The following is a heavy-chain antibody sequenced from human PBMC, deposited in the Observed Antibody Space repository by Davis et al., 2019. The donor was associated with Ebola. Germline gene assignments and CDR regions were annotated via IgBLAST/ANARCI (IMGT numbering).Heavy chain of an antibody. CDR1: GGSISSYY. D-gene: IGHD3-16*01. J-gene: IGHJ5*02. V-gene: IGHV4-59*08. Sequence: PSETLSPTCTVFGGSISSYYWSWIRQPPGKGLEWIGYIYYSGSTNYNPSLKSRVTISVDTSKNQFSLKLSSVTAADTAVYYCARQFVGRLEGDNWFDPWGQGTLVTVSS. CDR3: ARQFVGRLEGDNWFDP. CDR2: IYYSGST.